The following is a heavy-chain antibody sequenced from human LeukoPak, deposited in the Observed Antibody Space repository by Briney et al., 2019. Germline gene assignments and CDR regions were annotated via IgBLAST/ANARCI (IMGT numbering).Heavy chain of an antibody. Sequence: GGSLRLSCAASGFTFSSYGMHWVRQAPGKGLEWVAVIWYDGSNKYYADSVKGRFTISRDNSKNTLYLQMNSLRVEDTAVYYCARDPDYDSSGYHGLDYWGQGTLVTVSS. V-gene: IGHV3-33*01. CDR2: IWYDGSNK. CDR1: GFTFSSYG. D-gene: IGHD3-22*01. CDR3: ARDPDYDSSGYHGLDY. J-gene: IGHJ4*02.